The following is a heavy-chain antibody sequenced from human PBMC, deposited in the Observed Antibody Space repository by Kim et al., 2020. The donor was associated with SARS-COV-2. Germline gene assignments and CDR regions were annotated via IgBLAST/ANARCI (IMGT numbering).Heavy chain of an antibody. CDR2: ISGSGGDT. Sequence: GSLRLSCAASGFTFINYAMSWVRQVPGKGLEWVSLISGSGGDTKYADSVRGRFTVSRDNSKNILYLQMNSLRAEDTAVYYCGKLRLSGTYYDFDYWGQGTLVTVSS. J-gene: IGHJ4*02. CDR1: GFTFINYA. CDR3: GKLRLSGTYYDFDY. D-gene: IGHD3-10*01. V-gene: IGHV3-23*01.